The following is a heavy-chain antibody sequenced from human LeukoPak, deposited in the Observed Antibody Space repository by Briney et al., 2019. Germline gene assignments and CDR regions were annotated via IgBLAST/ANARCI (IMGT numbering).Heavy chain of an antibody. D-gene: IGHD3-22*01. CDR1: GGSSSAYY. Sequence: PSETLSLTCTVSGGSSSAYYYTWIRQPPGKGLEWIGLIYNSGSTNYNPSLKSRVTISVDTSKNQFSLKLSSVTAADTAVYYCARGTDSSGYYPAPDYWGQGTLVTVSS. CDR3: ARGTDSSGYYPAPDY. J-gene: IGHJ4*02. CDR2: IYNSGST. V-gene: IGHV4-59*08.